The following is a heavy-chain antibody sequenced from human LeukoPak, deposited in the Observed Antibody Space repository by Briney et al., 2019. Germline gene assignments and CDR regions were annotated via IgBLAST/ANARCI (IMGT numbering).Heavy chain of an antibody. V-gene: IGHV3-21*01. Sequence: GGSLRLSCAASGFTFSSYSMNWVRQAPGKGLEWVSSISSSSSSYIYYAYSVKGRFTISRDNAKNSLYLQMNSLRAEDTAVYYCARPKRYSSATPDYWGQGTLVTVSS. J-gene: IGHJ4*02. CDR2: ISSSSSSYI. CDR1: GFTFSSYS. CDR3: ARPKRYSSATPDY. D-gene: IGHD6-19*01.